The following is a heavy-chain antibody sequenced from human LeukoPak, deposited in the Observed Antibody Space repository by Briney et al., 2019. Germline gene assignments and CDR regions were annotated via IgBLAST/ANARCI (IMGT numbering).Heavy chain of an antibody. CDR1: GFTFSSYS. Sequence: PGGSLRLSCAASGFTFSSYSMNWVRQAPGKGLELVSYISSSSSTIYYADSVKGRFTISRDNAKNSLYLQMNSLRAEDTAVYHCARDRLGIAAAGSDYWGQGTLVTVSS. D-gene: IGHD6-13*01. CDR2: ISSSSSTI. V-gene: IGHV3-48*04. CDR3: ARDRLGIAAAGSDY. J-gene: IGHJ4*02.